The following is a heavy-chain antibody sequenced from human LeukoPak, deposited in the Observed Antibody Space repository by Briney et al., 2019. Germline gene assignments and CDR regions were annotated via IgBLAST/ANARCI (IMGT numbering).Heavy chain of an antibody. J-gene: IGHJ5*02. CDR2: INPSGGST. CDR3: ARWPNQGNCSSTSCYRRGWFDP. D-gene: IGHD2-2*02. CDR1: GYTFTSYY. V-gene: IGHV1-46*01. Sequence: ASVKVSCKASGYTFTSYYMHWVRQAPGQGLEWMGIINPSGGSTSYAQKFQGRVTMTRDTSTSTVYMELSSLRSEDTAVYYCARWPNQGNCSSTSCYRRGWFDPWGQGTMVTVSS.